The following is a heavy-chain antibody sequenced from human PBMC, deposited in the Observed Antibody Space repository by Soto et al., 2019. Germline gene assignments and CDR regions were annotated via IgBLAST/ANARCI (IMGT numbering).Heavy chain of an antibody. V-gene: IGHV1-18*01. CDR3: VRDSSSWFYYYYGMDV. CDR2: ISGDNDNT. Sequence: QVQLKQSGPEVRKPGASVRVSCKASGYIFTNFGISWVRQAPGQGLEWRGWISGDNDNTHYAQKLHGTVSMTTDTSTGTAYMDLRSLRSDDTAIYYCVRDSSSWFYYYYGMDVWGQGTTVTVSS. CDR1: GYIFTNFG. D-gene: IGHD6-13*01. J-gene: IGHJ6*02.